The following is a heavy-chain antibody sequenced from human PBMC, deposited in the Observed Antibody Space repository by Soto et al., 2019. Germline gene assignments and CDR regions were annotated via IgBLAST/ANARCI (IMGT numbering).Heavy chain of an antibody. CDR1: VGSISSGCYY. V-gene: IGHV4-31*03. Sequence: SATXSLTCTFSVGSISSGCYYLSWIRQHPGKVLEWIGYIYYSGSTYYNPSLKSRVTISVDTSKNQFSLKLSSVTAADTAVYYCARGSIAADVGWFDHWGQGTLVTVS. J-gene: IGHJ5*02. CDR2: IYYSGST. CDR3: ARGSIAADVGWFDH. D-gene: IGHD6-13*01.